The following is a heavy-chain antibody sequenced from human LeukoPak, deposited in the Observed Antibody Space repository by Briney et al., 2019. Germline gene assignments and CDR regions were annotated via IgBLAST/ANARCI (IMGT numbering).Heavy chain of an antibody. CDR2: ISAYNGDT. CDR3: ARVYYDSSGKEYFQH. CDR1: GYIFTTYG. J-gene: IGHJ1*01. D-gene: IGHD3-22*01. V-gene: IGHV1-18*01. Sequence: ASVKVSCKASGYIFTTYGISWVRQAPGQGLEWMGWISAYNGDTNYAQKLQGRVTMTTDTSTTTAYMELRSLRSDDTAVYYCARVYYDSSGKEYFQHWGQGTLVTVSS.